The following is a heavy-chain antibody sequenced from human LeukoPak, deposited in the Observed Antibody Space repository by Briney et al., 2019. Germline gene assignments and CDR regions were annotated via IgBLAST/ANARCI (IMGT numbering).Heavy chain of an antibody. V-gene: IGHV3-21*01. CDR1: GFTFSSYS. CDR3: ARDLYGFGIAVAGTAGY. CDR2: ISSSSSYI. J-gene: IGHJ4*02. D-gene: IGHD6-19*01. Sequence: PGGSLRLSCAASGFTFSSYSMNWVRQAPGKGLEWVSSISSSSSYIYYADSVKGRFTISRDNAKNSLYLQMNSLRAEDTAVYYCARDLYGFGIAVAGTAGYWGQGTLVTVSS.